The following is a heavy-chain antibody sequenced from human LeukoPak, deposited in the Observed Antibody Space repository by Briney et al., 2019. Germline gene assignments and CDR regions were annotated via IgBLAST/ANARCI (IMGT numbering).Heavy chain of an antibody. CDR3: ARTNGGESLRYFDWYRLFYCDFDY. CDR2: ISAYNGNT. J-gene: IGHJ4*02. D-gene: IGHD3-9*01. Sequence: ASVKVSCKASGYTFTDYFLHWVRQAPGQGLEWMGWISAYNGNTNYAQKLQGRVTMTTDTSTSTAYMELRSLRSDDTAVYYCARTNGGESLRYFDWYRLFYCDFDYWGQGTLVTVSS. CDR1: GYTFTDYF. V-gene: IGHV1-18*04.